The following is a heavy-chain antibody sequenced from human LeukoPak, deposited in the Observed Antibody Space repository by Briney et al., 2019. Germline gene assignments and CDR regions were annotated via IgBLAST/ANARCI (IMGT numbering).Heavy chain of an antibody. CDR1: GYTFTSHG. J-gene: IGHJ5*02. V-gene: IGHV1-18*01. Sequence: ASVKVSCKASGYTFTSHGISWVRQAPGQGLEWMGWISPYNGNTNYAQKLQGRVTMTTDTSTSTAYMELRSLRSDDTAVYYCARLPYYDILTGYYDWFDPWGQGTLVTVSS. CDR3: ARLPYYDILTGYYDWFDP. CDR2: ISPYNGNT. D-gene: IGHD3-9*01.